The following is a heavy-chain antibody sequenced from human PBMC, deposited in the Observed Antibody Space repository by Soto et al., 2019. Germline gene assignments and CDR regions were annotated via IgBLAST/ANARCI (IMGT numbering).Heavy chain of an antibody. V-gene: IGHV1-18*01. CDR3: ARDCGSISCYWNNWFDP. CDR2: ISAYNGNT. J-gene: IGHJ5*02. D-gene: IGHD2-2*01. Sequence: QVQLVQSGAEVKKPGASVKVSCKASGYTFTNYGISWVRQAPGQGLEWMGWISAYNGNTNYAQTLQGRVTMTTDTSTSTAYRGLRSVKSDDTGGYYCARDCGSISCYWNNWFDPWGQGTLVTVSS. CDR1: GYTFTNYG.